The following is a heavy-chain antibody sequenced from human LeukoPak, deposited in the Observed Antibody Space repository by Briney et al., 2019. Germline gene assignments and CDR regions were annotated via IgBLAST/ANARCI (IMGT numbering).Heavy chain of an antibody. J-gene: IGHJ5*02. CDR1: GYSISTAYY. CDR2: IYYSGST. D-gene: IGHD3-10*01. Sequence: PSETLSLTCTVSGYSISTAYYWGWIRQPPGKGLEWIGSIYYSGSTYYNPSLKSRVTISVDTSKNQFSLKLSSVTAADTAVYYCARHRYGSGSKNWFDPWGQGTLVTVSS. V-gene: IGHV4-38-2*02. CDR3: ARHRYGSGSKNWFDP.